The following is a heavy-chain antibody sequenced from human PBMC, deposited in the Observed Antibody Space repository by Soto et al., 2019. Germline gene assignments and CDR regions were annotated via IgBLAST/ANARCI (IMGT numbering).Heavy chain of an antibody. J-gene: IGHJ3*01. Sequence: QVQVVQSVAEVKKPGASVKVSCKASGYSFTSYDVNWVRQATGQGLEWMGWMNPNSAKTVYAQKFQGRVTMTRDTSLSTAYMELTGLTSEDTAVYYCARYPFTSYCSDGGCSYDALYVWGQGTMVTVSS. D-gene: IGHD2-15*01. V-gene: IGHV1-8*01. CDR3: ARYPFTSYCSDGGCSYDALYV. CDR2: MNPNSAKT. CDR1: GYSFTSYD.